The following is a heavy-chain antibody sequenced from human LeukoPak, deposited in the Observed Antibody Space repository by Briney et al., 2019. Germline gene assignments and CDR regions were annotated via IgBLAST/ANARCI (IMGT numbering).Heavy chain of an antibody. CDR1: GGSFSGYY. CDR3: ARGRVLLWFGLFDY. D-gene: IGHD3-10*01. V-gene: IGHV4-34*01. CDR2: INHSGST. Sequence: SETLSLTCAVYGGSFSGYYWSWIRQPPGKGLEWIGEINHSGSTNYNPSLKSRVTISVDTSKNQFSLKLSSVTAADTAVYYCARGRVLLWFGLFDYWGQGTLVTVSS. J-gene: IGHJ4*02.